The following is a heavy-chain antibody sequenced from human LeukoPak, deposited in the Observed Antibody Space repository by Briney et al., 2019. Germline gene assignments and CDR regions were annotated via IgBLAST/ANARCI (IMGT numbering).Heavy chain of an antibody. V-gene: IGHV3-23*01. D-gene: IGHD2-15*01. CDR3: AKDRGGSSLRAAMDV. J-gene: IGHJ6*04. CDR2: ISGSGGST. Sequence: GGSLRLSCAASGFTFSSYAMSWVRQAPGKGLEWVASISGSGGSTYYADSVKGRFTISRDNSKNTLYLQMNSLRAEDTAVYYCAKDRGGSSLRAAMDVWGKGTTVTISS. CDR1: GFTFSSYA.